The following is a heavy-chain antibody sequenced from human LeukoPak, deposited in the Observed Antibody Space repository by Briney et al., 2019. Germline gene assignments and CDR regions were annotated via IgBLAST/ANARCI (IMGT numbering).Heavy chain of an antibody. CDR3: ARASSGGSGWDPDY. CDR1: GFTFSNYG. Sequence: GSLRLSCAASGFTFSNYGMHWVRQAPGKGLEWVAVIWYDGSNKYYADSVKGRFTISRDNSKNTLYLQMNSLRAEDTAVYYCARASSGGSGWDPDYWGQGTLVTVSS. J-gene: IGHJ4*02. V-gene: IGHV3-33*01. D-gene: IGHD6-19*01. CDR2: IWYDGSNK.